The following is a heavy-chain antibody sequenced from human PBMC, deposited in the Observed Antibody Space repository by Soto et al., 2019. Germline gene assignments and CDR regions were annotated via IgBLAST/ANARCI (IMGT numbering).Heavy chain of an antibody. CDR1: GGTFSSYA. CDR3: ARSLRASRRDYYYGMDV. CDR2: IIPIFGTA. D-gene: IGHD4-17*01. V-gene: IGHV1-69*13. J-gene: IGHJ6*02. Sequence: SVKVSCKASGGTFSSYAISWVRQAPGQGLEWMGGIIPIFGTANYAQKFQGRVTITADESTSTAYMELSSLRSEDTAVYYCARSLRASRRDYYYGMDVWGQGTTVTVSS.